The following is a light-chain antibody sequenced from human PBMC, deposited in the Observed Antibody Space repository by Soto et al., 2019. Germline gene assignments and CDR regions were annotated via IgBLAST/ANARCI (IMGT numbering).Light chain of an antibody. CDR3: QQYGNSAIP. CDR2: GVS. V-gene: IGKV3-20*01. J-gene: IGKJ5*01. CDR1: QSVSSAY. Sequence: EIGLTQSPGTLSLSPGERATLSCRASQSVSSAYSAWYKQKPGQAPRLLIYGVSTRATGIADRFSGSGSGTDFTLTISRLEPEDFAVYYCQQYGNSAIPFGQGTRLAI.